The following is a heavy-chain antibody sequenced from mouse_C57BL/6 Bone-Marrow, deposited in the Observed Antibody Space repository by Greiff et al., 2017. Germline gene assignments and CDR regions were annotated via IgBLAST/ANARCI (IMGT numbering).Heavy chain of an antibody. Sequence: QVQLQQSGPELVKPGASVKISCKASGSAFSSSWMNWVKQRPGKGLEWIGRIYPGDGATNYNGKFKGKATLTAATSSRTAYMQLSSLASEYSTVYFVASECGFDYWGQGTTLTVSS. V-gene: IGHV1-82*01. D-gene: IGHD6-1*01. CDR2: IYPGDGAT. J-gene: IGHJ2*01. CDR3: ASECGFDY. CDR1: GSAFSSSW.